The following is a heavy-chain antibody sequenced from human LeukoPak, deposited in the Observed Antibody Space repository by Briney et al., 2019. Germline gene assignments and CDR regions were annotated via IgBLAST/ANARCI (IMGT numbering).Heavy chain of an antibody. CDR1: GFTFSSYT. CDR3: ARVTYGSGTYGAFDY. CDR2: ISSSSSYI. D-gene: IGHD3-10*01. Sequence: GGSLRLSCAASGFTFSSYTMNWVRQAPGKGLEWVSFISSSSSYISYADSLKGRFTISRDNSKNTLYLQMNSLRAEDTAVYYCARVTYGSGTYGAFDYWGQGTLVTVSS. V-gene: IGHV3-21*04. J-gene: IGHJ4*02.